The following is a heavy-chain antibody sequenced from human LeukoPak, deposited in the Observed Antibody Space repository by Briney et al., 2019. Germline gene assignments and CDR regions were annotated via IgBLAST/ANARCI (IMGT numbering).Heavy chain of an antibody. J-gene: IGHJ3*02. Sequence: SETLSLTCTVSGGSISSSSYYWGWIRQPPGKGLEWIGSIYYSGSTYYNPSLKSRVTISVDTSKNQFSLKLSSVTAADTAVYYCARRPGTKYAFDIWGQRTMVTVSS. CDR1: GGSISSSSYY. CDR2: IYYSGST. CDR3: ARRPGTKYAFDI. V-gene: IGHV4-39*01. D-gene: IGHD1-1*01.